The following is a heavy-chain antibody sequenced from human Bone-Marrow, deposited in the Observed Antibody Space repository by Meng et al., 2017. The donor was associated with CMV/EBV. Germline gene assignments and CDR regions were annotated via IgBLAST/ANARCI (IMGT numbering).Heavy chain of an antibody. CDR1: GGTFSSYA. CDR2: VIPIFDTT. CDR3: ARDRTGDCSSTSCYNYYYYYGMDV. J-gene: IGHJ6*02. V-gene: IGHV1-69*05. D-gene: IGHD2-2*02. Sequence: SVKVSCKASGGTFSSYAFSWVRQAPGQGLEWMGGVIPIFDTTNYAQQFQGRLTITTDESTSIVSMELNNLRSEDTAVYYCARDRTGDCSSTSCYNYYYYYGMDVWGRGTTVTVSS.